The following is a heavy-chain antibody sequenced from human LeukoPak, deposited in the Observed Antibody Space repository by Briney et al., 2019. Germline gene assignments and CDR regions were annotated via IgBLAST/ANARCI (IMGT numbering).Heavy chain of an antibody. Sequence: TGGSLRLSCAASGFTVSSNYMSWVRQAPGKGLEWVAVISYDGSNKYYAESVKGRFTISRDNSKNTLYLQMNSLRAGDTAVYYCARGTRSSYDILTGYYQNWGQGTLVTVSS. V-gene: IGHV3-30*03. CDR1: GFTVSSNY. D-gene: IGHD3-9*01. CDR3: ARGTRSSYDILTGYYQN. J-gene: IGHJ4*02. CDR2: ISYDGSNK.